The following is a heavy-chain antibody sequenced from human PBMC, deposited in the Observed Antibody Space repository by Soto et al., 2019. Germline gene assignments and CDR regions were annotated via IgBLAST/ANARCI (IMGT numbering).Heavy chain of an antibody. J-gene: IGHJ1*01. Sequence: QITLKESGPTLVKPTQTLTLTCTFSGFSLSTSGVGVGWIRQPPGKALEWLAVIYWDDDKGYSPSLKNRLTITKDTSKNQEVLTMTNMDPVDTATYYCAHTVGLVVVTSEDEYFQHWGQGTQVTVSS. CDR3: AHTVGLVVVTSEDEYFQH. V-gene: IGHV2-5*02. D-gene: IGHD2-15*01. CDR1: GFSLSTSGVG. CDR2: IYWDDDK.